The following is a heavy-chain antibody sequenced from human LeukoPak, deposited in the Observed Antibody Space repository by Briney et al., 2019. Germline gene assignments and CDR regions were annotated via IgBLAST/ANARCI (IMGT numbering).Heavy chain of an antibody. D-gene: IGHD3-3*01. Sequence: GGSLRLSCTASGFTFGDYAMSWVRQAPGKGLEWVGFIRSKAYGGTTEYAASVKGRFTISRDDSKSIAYLQMNSLKTEDTAVYYCTRSGLGGDHWGQGTLVTVSS. V-gene: IGHV3-49*04. CDR3: TRSGLGGDH. CDR1: GFTFGDYA. J-gene: IGHJ4*02. CDR2: IRSKAYGGTT.